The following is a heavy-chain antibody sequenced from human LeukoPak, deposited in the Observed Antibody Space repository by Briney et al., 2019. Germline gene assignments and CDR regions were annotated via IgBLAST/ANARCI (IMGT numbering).Heavy chain of an antibody. D-gene: IGHD6-19*01. CDR1: GGSFNGYY. Sequence: SETLSLTCAVYGGSFNGYYWSWIRQPPGKGLEWIGEINHSESTNYNPSLKSRVTISADTSKNQFSLKLSSVTAADTAVYYCARDRYSSGWYYFDYWGQGTLVTVSS. V-gene: IGHV4-34*01. CDR3: ARDRYSSGWYYFDY. CDR2: INHSEST. J-gene: IGHJ4*02.